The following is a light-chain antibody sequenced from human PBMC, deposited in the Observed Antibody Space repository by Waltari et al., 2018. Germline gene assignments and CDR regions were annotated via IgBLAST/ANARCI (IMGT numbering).Light chain of an antibody. CDR2: AAS. J-gene: IGKJ1*01. V-gene: IGKV1-39*01. Sequence: DIQMTQSPSSLSASVGDRVTITCRPSQSIDKFLNWYQKKPGKAPDLLIYAASTLQTGVPCRFSGSGSGTDFTLTITSLHPEDFATYYCQPTYTSLAWTFGQGTKVEIK. CDR3: QPTYTSLAWT. CDR1: QSIDKF.